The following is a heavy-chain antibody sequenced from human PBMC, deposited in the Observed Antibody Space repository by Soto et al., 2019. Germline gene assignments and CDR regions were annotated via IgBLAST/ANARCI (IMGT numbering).Heavy chain of an antibody. CDR1: GYTFTSYG. Sequence: QVQLVQSGAEVKKPGASVKVSCKASGYTFTSYGISWVRQAPGQGLEWMGWISAYNGNPNYAQKLQGRVTMTTDPSRSTASRERSSRRSDDTAVYYCARVGKAAALDRGWFDPWGQGTLVTVSS. CDR3: ARVGKAAALDRGWFDP. D-gene: IGHD6-13*01. J-gene: IGHJ5*02. V-gene: IGHV1-18*01. CDR2: ISAYNGNP.